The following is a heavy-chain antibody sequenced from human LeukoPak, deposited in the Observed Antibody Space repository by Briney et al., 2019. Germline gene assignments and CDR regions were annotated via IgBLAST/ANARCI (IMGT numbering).Heavy chain of an antibody. D-gene: IGHD3-22*01. Sequence: ASVKVSCKASGYTFTSYGNSWVRQAPGQGLEWMGWISAYDGNTNYAQKLQGRVTMTTDTSTSTAYMELRSLRSDDTAVYYCARDYYDSSGFLGNDYWGQGTLVTVSS. J-gene: IGHJ4*02. V-gene: IGHV1-18*01. CDR3: ARDYYDSSGFLGNDY. CDR1: GYTFTSYG. CDR2: ISAYDGNT.